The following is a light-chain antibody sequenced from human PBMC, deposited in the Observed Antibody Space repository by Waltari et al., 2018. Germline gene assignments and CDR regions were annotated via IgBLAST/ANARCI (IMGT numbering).Light chain of an antibody. V-gene: IGLV3-21*04. CDR1: NIVTYS. Sequence: SYVVTQPPSVSVAPGEPAPITSGGANIVTYSVHWYQQKAGPAPVLVIFYDRDRPSGIPDRFSGSNSGNMATLTISRVEAGDEARYYCHVWHPHVDPGVFGTGTEVTVL. J-gene: IGLJ1*01. CDR2: YDR. CDR3: HVWHPHVDPGV.